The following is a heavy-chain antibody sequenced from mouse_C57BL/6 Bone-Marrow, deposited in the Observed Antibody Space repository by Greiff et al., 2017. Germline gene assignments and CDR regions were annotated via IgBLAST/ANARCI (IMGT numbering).Heavy chain of an antibody. D-gene: IGHD2-1*01. CDR3: ARLNGNFLDY. J-gene: IGHJ2*01. V-gene: IGHV1-81*01. CDR1: GYTFTSYG. CDR2: IYPRSGNT. Sequence: QVHVKQSGAELARPGASVKLSCKASGYTFTSYGISWVKQRTGQGLEWIGEIYPRSGNTYYNEKFKGKATLTADKSSSTAYMELRSLTSEDSAVYFCARLNGNFLDYWGQGTTLTVSS.